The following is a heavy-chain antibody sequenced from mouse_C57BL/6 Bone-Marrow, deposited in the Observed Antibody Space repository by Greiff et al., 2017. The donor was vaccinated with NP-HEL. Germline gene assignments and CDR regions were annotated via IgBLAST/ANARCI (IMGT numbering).Heavy chain of an antibody. CDR2: ISSGGSYT. V-gene: IGHV5-6*01. CDR3: ARVRGIIYCYGSSYRDYAMDY. Sequence: EVKLMESGGDLVKPGRSLKLSCAASGFTFSSCGMSLGRRTPDKRLEWLATISSGGSYTYYPDSVQGRFTITREHAKNTMYLQMSRLKSEDTAMYYCARVRGIIYCYGSSYRDYAMDYWGQGTSVTVSS. CDR1: GFTFSSCG. J-gene: IGHJ4*01. D-gene: IGHD1-1*01.